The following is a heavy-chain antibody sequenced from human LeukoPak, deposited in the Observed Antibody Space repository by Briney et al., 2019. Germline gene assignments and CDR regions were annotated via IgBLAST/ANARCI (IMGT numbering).Heavy chain of an antibody. V-gene: IGHV3-9*01. CDR3: AREGSAYNSRSQRWDY. D-gene: IGHD2/OR15-2a*01. CDR1: GFTFDDYA. Sequence: GRSLRLSCAASGFTFDDYAMHWVRHAPGKGLEWVSGISWNSGSIGYADSVKGRFTISRDNAKNSLYLQMNSLRAEDTAVYYCAREGSAYNSRSQRWDYWGQGTLVTVSS. J-gene: IGHJ4*02. CDR2: ISWNSGSI.